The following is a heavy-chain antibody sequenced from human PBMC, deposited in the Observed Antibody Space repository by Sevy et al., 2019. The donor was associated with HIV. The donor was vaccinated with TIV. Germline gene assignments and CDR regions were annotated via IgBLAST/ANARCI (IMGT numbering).Heavy chain of an antibody. CDR2: ISSSGSTI. CDR3: ARGGRQQLVLGAFDI. J-gene: IGHJ3*02. CDR1: GFAFSSYE. D-gene: IGHD6-13*01. Sequence: GESLKISCAASGFAFSSYEMNWVRQAPGKGLEWVSYISSSGSTIYYADSVKGRFTISRDNAKNSLYLQMNSLRAEDTAVYYCARGGRQQLVLGAFDIWGQGTMVTVSS. V-gene: IGHV3-48*03.